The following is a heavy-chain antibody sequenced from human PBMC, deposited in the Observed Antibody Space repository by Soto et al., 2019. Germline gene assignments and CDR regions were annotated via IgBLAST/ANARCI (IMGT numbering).Heavy chain of an antibody. J-gene: IGHJ4*02. D-gene: IGHD3-10*01. CDR3: ARDRGVHYFEY. CDR2: IRSDGSNK. CDR1: GITFSNHG. Sequence: GGSLRLSCSTSGITFSNHGLHWVRQTPGRGLEWVAFIRSDGSNKYHADSVKGRFTISRDNSRNTLYLEMNSLRVEDTAVYYCARDRGVHYFEYWGQGTQVTVSS. V-gene: IGHV3-30*02.